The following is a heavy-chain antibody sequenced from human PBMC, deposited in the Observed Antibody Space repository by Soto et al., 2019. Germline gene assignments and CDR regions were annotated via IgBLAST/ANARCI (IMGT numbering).Heavy chain of an antibody. Sequence: QVQLQESGPGLVKPSGTLSLTCAVSGGSISSSTWWSWVRQPPGKGLEWIGGMYHSGSTNYNPYLKSRVTISGDKSKVKFSLKVSSVPAADTAVYYCARGTGTPSYNWFDPWGQGTLVTVSS. D-gene: IGHD1-1*01. CDR3: ARGTGTPSYNWFDP. CDR1: GGSISSSTW. CDR2: MYHSGST. J-gene: IGHJ5*02. V-gene: IGHV4-4*02.